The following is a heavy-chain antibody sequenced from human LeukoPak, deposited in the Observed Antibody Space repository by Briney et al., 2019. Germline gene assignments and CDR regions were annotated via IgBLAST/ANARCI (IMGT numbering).Heavy chain of an antibody. Sequence: SETLSLTCTVSGGSISNYYWSWIRQPPGKGLEWIGYIYYSGSTNYDPSLKSRVTISVDTSKNQFSLKLSSVTAADTAVYYCAREYCSGGSCYPRFDYWGQGTLVTVSS. J-gene: IGHJ4*02. CDR2: IYYSGST. CDR1: GGSISNYY. D-gene: IGHD2-15*01. V-gene: IGHV4-59*12. CDR3: AREYCSGGSCYPRFDY.